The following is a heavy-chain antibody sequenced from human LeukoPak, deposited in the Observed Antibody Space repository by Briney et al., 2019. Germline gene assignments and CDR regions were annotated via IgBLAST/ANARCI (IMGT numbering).Heavy chain of an antibody. Sequence: GASVKVSCKASGYTFTSYGMSWVRQAPGQGLEWMGWISAYNGNTSYAQKLQGRVTMTTDTSTSTAYMEMRNLRSDDTAVYQCARDRLGASGKNYYYYYMDVWGKGTTVTVSS. D-gene: IGHD1-14*01. CDR3: ARDRLGASGKNYYYYYMDV. CDR2: ISAYNGNT. CDR1: GYTFTSYG. J-gene: IGHJ6*03. V-gene: IGHV1-18*01.